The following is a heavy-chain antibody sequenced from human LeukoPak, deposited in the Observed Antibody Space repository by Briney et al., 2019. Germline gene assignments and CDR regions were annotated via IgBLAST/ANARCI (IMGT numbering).Heavy chain of an antibody. CDR1: GYAFTRHG. J-gene: IGHJ6*03. D-gene: IGHD3-16*01. V-gene: IGHV1-18*01. Sequence: ASVKVSCKGSGYAFTRHGISWVRQAPGQGLEYMAWISGFNDNTNYAQKFKGRVTLTTDTSTNTAYMELRSLRSDDTAVYFCTRISVGAAVFYMDVWGKGTTVTVSS. CDR2: ISGFNDNT. CDR3: TRISVGAAVFYMDV.